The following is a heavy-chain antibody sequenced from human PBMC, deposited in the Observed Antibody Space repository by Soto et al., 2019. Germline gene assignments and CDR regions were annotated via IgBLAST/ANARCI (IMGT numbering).Heavy chain of an antibody. CDR2: ISVSGDTT. D-gene: IGHD6-19*01. CDR3: AKNRNTGVAGTSCWFGP. J-gene: IGHJ5*02. CDR1: GFTFSNYD. V-gene: IGHV3-23*01. Sequence: LRLSCAASGFTFSNYDMSWVRQAPGKGLEWVSAISVSGDTTYYADSVKGRFTISRDNSKNTLYLQMNTLRAEDTAVYYCAKNRNTGVAGTSCWFGPWGQGTLVTVSS.